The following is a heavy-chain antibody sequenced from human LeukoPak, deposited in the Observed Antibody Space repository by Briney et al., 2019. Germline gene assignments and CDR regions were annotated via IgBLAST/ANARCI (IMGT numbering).Heavy chain of an antibody. J-gene: IGHJ5*02. CDR3: ARDAGNSGYGCDL. D-gene: IGHD5-12*01. Sequence: GGSLRLSCAASGFTFSNYAMNWVRQVPGKGLEWVSVITGSGSSTHYADSVKGRFTISRDNARNSLYLQMNSLRAEDTAMYYCARDAGNSGYGCDLWGQGTLVTVSS. V-gene: IGHV3-48*01. CDR2: ITGSGSST. CDR1: GFTFSNYA.